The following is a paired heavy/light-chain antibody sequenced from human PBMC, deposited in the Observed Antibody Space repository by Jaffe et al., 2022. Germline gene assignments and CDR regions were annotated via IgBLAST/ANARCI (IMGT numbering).Heavy chain of an antibody. J-gene: IGHJ4*02. D-gene: IGHD6-19*01. CDR2: FDPTGGKT. CDR3: ATNLGIVVAGRSFDV. CDR1: KFTFGTYH. V-gene: IGHV1-46*01. Sequence: QARLVQSGAEVKKPGASLNISCEASKFTFGTYHIHWVRQAPGQGLEWMGFFDPTGGKTSHIERFRDRLTMTRDPSTTTFYLKLNSLTADDTAVYYCATNLGIVVAGRSFDVWGQGTLVIVSS.
Light chain of an antibody. CDR2: EVN. Sequence: QSALTQPPSASGSPGQSVTISCTGISSDVLGSYVSWYQQYPGKAPKLLIYEVNKRPSGVPDRFSGSKSGNTASLTVSGLQAEDEADYYCGSYRGTTSNAGSTNFFVFGVGTKVTVI. CDR1: SSDVLGSY. J-gene: IGLJ1*01. V-gene: IGLV2-8*01. CDR3: GSYRGTTSNAGSTNFFV.